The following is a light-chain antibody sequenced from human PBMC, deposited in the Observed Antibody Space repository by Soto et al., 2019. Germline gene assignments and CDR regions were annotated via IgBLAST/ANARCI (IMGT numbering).Light chain of an antibody. CDR1: SGEVGGYNY. V-gene: IGLV2-8*01. CDR3: SSYAGSNNYV. Sequence: QSALTQPPSASGSPGQSVTISCTGTSGEVGGYNYVSWYQQHPGKAPKLMIFEVSERPSGVPDRFSASKSGNTASLTVSGLQAEDEADYYCSSYAGSNNYVFGTGSKVTVL. J-gene: IGLJ1*01. CDR2: EVS.